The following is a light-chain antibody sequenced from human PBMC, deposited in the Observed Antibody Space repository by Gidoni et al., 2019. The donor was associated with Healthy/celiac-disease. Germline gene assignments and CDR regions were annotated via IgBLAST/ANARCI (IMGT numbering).Light chain of an antibody. CDR3: HQSYSTLLFT. CDR2: AAS. CDR1: QSNSSY. V-gene: IGKV1-39*01. Sequence: DIEMTQSPSSLSASVGDRVTITCRASQSNSSYLNWYQQKPGKAPKLLIYAASSLQSGVPSTFSGSGSGTDFTLTISSLQPEDFATYYCHQSYSTLLFTFVPGTKVDIK. J-gene: IGKJ3*01.